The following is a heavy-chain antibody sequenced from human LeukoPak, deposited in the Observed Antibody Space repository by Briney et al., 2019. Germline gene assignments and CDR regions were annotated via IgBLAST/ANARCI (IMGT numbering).Heavy chain of an antibody. J-gene: IGHJ4*02. D-gene: IGHD4-17*01. CDR3: ARARNDYGDYLFDY. CDR2: ISYSGGT. Sequence: SETLSLTCTVSGGSIISSNHYWGWTRQPPGTGLEWFGSISYSGGTAYNPSLRSRVTISVDTSKNQFSLKLSSVTAADTAVYYCARARNDYGDYLFDYWGQGTLVTVSS. V-gene: IGHV4-39*07. CDR1: GGSIISSNHY.